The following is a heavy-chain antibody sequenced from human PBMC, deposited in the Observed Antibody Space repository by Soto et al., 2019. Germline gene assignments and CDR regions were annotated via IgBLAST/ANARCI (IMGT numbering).Heavy chain of an antibody. D-gene: IGHD5-18*01. CDR1: GFTFSSYG. CDR2: ISYDGSNK. V-gene: IGHV3-30*18. Sequence: QVQLVESGGGVVQPGRSLRLSCAASGFTFSSYGMHWVRQAPGKGLEWVAVISYDGSNKYYADSVKGRFTISRDNFKNTLYLQMNSLRAEDTAVYYCAKDGDVDTAMVGDYFDYWGQGTLVTVSS. J-gene: IGHJ4*02. CDR3: AKDGDVDTAMVGDYFDY.